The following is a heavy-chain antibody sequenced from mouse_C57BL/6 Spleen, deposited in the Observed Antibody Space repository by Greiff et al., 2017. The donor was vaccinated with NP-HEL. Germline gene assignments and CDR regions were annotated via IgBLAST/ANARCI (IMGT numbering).Heavy chain of an antibody. CDR3: ARTGVYGAFGY. J-gene: IGHJ2*01. CDR2: IYPGDGDT. CDR1: GYAFSSYW. D-gene: IGHD1-1*02. Sequence: QVQLQQSGAELVKPGASVKISCKASGYAFSSYWMNWVKQRPGKGLEWIGQIYPGDGDTNYNGKFKGKATLTADKSSSTAYMQLSSLTSEDSAVYFCARTGVYGAFGYWGQGTTLTVSS. V-gene: IGHV1-80*01.